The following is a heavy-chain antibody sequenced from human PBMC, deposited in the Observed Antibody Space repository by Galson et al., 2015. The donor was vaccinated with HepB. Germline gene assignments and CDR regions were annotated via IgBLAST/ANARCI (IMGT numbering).Heavy chain of an antibody. CDR1: GYTFTSYG. V-gene: IGHV1-18*01. CDR2: ISAYNGNT. CDR3: ARGKQQLVRSSWFDP. Sequence: SVKVSCKASGYTFTSYGISWVRQAPGQGLEWMGWISAYNGNTNYAQKLQGRVTMTTDTSMSTAYMELRSLRSDDTAVYYCARGKQQLVRSSWFDPWGQGTLVTVSS. D-gene: IGHD6-13*01. J-gene: IGHJ5*02.